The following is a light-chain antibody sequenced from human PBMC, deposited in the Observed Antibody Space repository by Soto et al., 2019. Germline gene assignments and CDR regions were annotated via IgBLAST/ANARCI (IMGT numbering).Light chain of an antibody. CDR2: LAS. Sequence: DIHMTQSPSSLSTSFGYTITISCRASQTISSYFNSYQQQKPNPPHRLLYLASAFQTGVPPSISSSGYATAFTPPTSSMRPPDFAAYYCQQRYSISNTFGQGTKVDIK. J-gene: IGKJ1*01. CDR3: QQRYSISNT. V-gene: IGKV1-39*01. CDR1: QTISSY.